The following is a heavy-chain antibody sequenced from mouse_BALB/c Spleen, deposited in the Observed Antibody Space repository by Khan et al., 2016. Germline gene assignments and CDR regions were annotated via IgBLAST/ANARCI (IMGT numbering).Heavy chain of an antibody. Sequence: QVQLQQSGAGLVKPGASVKLSCKASGYTFTEYIIHWVKQRSGQGLEWIGWFYPGSGSIKYNAKFRDKATLTADKSSRPVYMEISRLTSEDSAVYFCARQDGNFHYAMDYWGQGSSVTVS. CDR1: GYTFTEYI. CDR2: FYPGSGSI. V-gene: IGHV1-62-2*01. D-gene: IGHD2-1*01. J-gene: IGHJ4*01. CDR3: ARQDGNFHYAMDY.